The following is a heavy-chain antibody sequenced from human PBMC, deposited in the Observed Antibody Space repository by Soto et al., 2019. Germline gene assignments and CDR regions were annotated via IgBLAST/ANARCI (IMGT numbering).Heavy chain of an antibody. J-gene: IGHJ6*02. CDR1: GYTFTSYG. V-gene: IGHV1-18*01. Sequence: SVKVSCKASGYTFTSYGISWVRRAPGQGLEWMGWISTYNGNTNYAQKLQGRVTMTTDTSTSTAYMELRSLRSDDTAVYYCARDKVVVVPAAISNYYYGMDVWGQGTTVTVSS. D-gene: IGHD2-2*01. CDR2: ISTYNGNT. CDR3: ARDKVVVVPAAISNYYYGMDV.